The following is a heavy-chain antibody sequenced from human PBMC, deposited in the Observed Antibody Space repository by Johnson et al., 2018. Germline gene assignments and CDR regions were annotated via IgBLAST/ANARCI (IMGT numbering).Heavy chain of an antibody. CDR3: AKEGWFGGNYYYYYMDV. J-gene: IGHJ6*03. D-gene: IGHD3-10*01. V-gene: IGHV3-9*01. CDR2: ISWNSGSI. CDR1: GFTFDDYA. Sequence: QLVESGGGVVQPGRSLRLSCAASGFTFDDYAMHWVRQAPGKGLEWVSGISWNSGSIGYADSVKGRFTISRDNAKNSLYLQMNSLRAEDTALYYCAKEGWFGGNYYYYYMDVWGKGTTVTVSS.